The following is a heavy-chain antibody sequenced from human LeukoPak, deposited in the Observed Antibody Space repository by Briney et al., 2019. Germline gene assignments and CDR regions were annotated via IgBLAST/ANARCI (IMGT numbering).Heavy chain of an antibody. V-gene: IGHV4-59*01. CDR2: IYYSGST. D-gene: IGHD4-23*01. CDR3: ARPAPAVGAFDI. Sequence: PSETLSLTCTVSGGSISSYYWSWIRQPPGKGLEWIGYIYYSGSTNYNPSLKSRVTMSVDTSKNQFSLKLSSVTAADTAVYYCARPAPAVGAFDIWGQGTMVTVSS. CDR1: GGSISSYY. J-gene: IGHJ3*02.